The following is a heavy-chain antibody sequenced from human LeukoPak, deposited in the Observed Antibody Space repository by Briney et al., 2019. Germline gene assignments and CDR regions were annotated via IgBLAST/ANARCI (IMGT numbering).Heavy chain of an antibody. D-gene: IGHD3-22*01. Sequence: PGGSLRLSCAASGFTFSSYAMSWVRQAPGKGLEWVSAISGSGGSTYYADSVKGRFTISRDNSKNTPYLQMNSLRAEDTAVYYCAKESPQTYYYDSSGYYPYWGQGTLVTVSS. CDR3: AKESPQTYYYDSSGYYPY. V-gene: IGHV3-23*01. CDR1: GFTFSSYA. CDR2: ISGSGGST. J-gene: IGHJ4*02.